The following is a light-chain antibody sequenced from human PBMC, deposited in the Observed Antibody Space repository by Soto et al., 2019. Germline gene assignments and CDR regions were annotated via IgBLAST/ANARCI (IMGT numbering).Light chain of an antibody. CDR2: WAS. CDR1: QTILYSSNNKHY. V-gene: IGKV4-1*01. CDR3: QQYYSIPYS. J-gene: IGKJ2*03. Sequence: DIVMTQSPDSLAVSLGERATINCKSSQTILYSSNNKHYLSWFQLKPGQPPKLLIYWASTRDSGVPARFGGSGSGTDFTLTISSLQAEDVAVYYCQQYYSIPYSFGQGTKLEIK.